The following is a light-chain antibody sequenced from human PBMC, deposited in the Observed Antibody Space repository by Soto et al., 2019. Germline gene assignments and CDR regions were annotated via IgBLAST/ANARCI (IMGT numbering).Light chain of an antibody. CDR3: QQLISYPIT. CDR1: QSISKW. V-gene: IGKV1-5*01. Sequence: DILMTQSPSILSASVGDTVTITCRASQSISKWVAWYQQRAGKAPTALIFDASNSEKGVPSRFSGSGSGTEFTLIISGLQPEDFATYYCQQLISYPITFGQGTRLEIK. J-gene: IGKJ5*01. CDR2: DAS.